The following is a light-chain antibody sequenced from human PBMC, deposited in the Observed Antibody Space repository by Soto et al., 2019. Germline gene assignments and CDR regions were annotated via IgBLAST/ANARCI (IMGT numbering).Light chain of an antibody. V-gene: IGKV1-17*01. Sequence: DIQMTQSPSSLSACVGDRVTITCRACQGIRDALGWYQQRPGKAPKRLIYAASSLQSGVPSRFSGSGSGTEFTLTISSLQPEDFATYYCLQHNSYPQTFGQGTKVEIK. CDR1: QGIRDA. J-gene: IGKJ1*01. CDR3: LQHNSYPQT. CDR2: AAS.